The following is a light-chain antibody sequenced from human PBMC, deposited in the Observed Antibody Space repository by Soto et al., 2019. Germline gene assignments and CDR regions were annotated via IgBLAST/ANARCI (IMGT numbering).Light chain of an antibody. V-gene: IGKV3-11*01. J-gene: IGKJ5*01. CDR2: DAS. CDR3: PQRSNWQIT. CDR1: RSVSNY. Sequence: EIVFTQSPATLSFSPGESATLSCRASRSVSNYLAWYQQKPGQAPRLLIYDASSRPTDIPARFSGSGSDKDFTLTVSSLEPEDFELYYCPQRSNWQITVGQGTRLEIK.